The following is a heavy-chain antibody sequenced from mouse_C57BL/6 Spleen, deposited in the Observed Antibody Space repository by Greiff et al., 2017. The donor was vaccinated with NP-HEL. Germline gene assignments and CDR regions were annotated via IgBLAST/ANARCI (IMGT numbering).Heavy chain of an antibody. CDR1: GYTFTSYW. D-gene: IGHD2-3*01. CDR2: IHPNSGST. J-gene: IGHJ2*01. Sequence: QVQLQQPGAELVKPGASVKLSCKASGYTFTSYWMHWVKQRPGQGLEWIGMIHPNSGSTNYNEKFKSKATLTVDKSSSTAYMQLSSLTSEDSAVYYCARVPIGYSYYFDYWGQGTTLTVSS. V-gene: IGHV1-64*01. CDR3: ARVPIGYSYYFDY.